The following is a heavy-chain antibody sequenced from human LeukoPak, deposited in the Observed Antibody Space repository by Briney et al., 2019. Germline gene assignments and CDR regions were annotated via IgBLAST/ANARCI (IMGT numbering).Heavy chain of an antibody. D-gene: IGHD4-23*01. Sequence: ASVKVPCKASGYTFTGYYMHWVRQAPGQGLEWMGWINPNSGGTNYAQKFQGRVTMTRDTSISTAYMELSRLRSDDTAVYYCARETPDYGGHGGNLDYWGQGTLVTVSS. CDR3: ARETPDYGGHGGNLDY. V-gene: IGHV1-2*02. CDR2: INPNSGGT. CDR1: GYTFTGYY. J-gene: IGHJ4*02.